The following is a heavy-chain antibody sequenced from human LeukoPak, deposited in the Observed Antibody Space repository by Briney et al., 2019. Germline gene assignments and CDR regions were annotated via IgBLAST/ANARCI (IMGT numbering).Heavy chain of an antibody. V-gene: IGHV4-39*01. J-gene: IGHJ4*02. CDR3: ARLPPTESSGWGRPFDY. CDR1: GGSISRTGYY. CDR2: AYDSGST. D-gene: IGHD6-19*01. Sequence: SETLSLTCTVSGGSISRTGYYWGWIRQPPGKGLEWIGSAYDSGSTYYNPSLKSRVTISVDTSKNQFSLKLSSVTAADTAVFYCARLPPTESSGWGRPFDYWGQGTLVTVSS.